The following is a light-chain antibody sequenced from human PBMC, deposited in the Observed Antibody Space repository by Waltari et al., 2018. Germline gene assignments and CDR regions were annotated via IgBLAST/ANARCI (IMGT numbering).Light chain of an antibody. J-gene: IGLJ2*01. CDR2: AVT. Sequence: QSDLTQPPSASGSPGQSVTISCTGTSRHVGGYYYVSWYQQHPGKAPKLLIYAVTKRPSGVPDRFSASKSGDTASLTVSVLQAEDEADYYCSSFTARTNVVFGGGTKLTVL. CDR1: SRHVGGYYY. V-gene: IGLV2-8*01. CDR3: SSFTARTNVV.